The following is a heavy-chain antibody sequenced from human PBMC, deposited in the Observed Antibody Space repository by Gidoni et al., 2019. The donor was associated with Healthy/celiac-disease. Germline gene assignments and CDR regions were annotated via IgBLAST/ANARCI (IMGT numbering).Heavy chain of an antibody. CDR1: GFTFSSYG. D-gene: IGHD3-10*01. CDR3: AKVGERDNWYFDL. J-gene: IGHJ2*01. Sequence: QVQLVESGGGVVQPGRSLRLSCAASGFTFSSYGMHWVRQAPGKGLEWVAVISYDGSNKYYADSVKGRFTISRDNSKNTLYLQMNSLRAEDTAVYYCAKVGERDNWYFDLWGRGTLVTVSS. CDR2: ISYDGSNK. V-gene: IGHV3-30*18.